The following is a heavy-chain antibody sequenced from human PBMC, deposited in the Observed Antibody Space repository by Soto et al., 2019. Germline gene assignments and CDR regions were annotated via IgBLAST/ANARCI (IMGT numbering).Heavy chain of an antibody. CDR1: CGSISSGGYY. Sequence: LSLTCTVSCGSISSGGYYWSWIRQHPVKGLEWIGYIYYSGSTYYNPSLKSRVTISVDTSKNQFSLKLSSVTAADTAVYYCARVGYSSQEMVDWFDPWGQGTLVTVSS. CDR3: ARVGYSSQEMVDWFDP. CDR2: IYYSGST. D-gene: IGHD6-13*01. V-gene: IGHV4-31*03. J-gene: IGHJ5*02.